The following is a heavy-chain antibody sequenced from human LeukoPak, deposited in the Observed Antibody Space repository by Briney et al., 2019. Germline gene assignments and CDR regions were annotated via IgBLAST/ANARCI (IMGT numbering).Heavy chain of an antibody. CDR1: GFTFRNFW. Sequence: GGSLRLSCTASGFTFRNFWMHWVRQVPGKGLVWVSRINTDGTDTDYADSVKGRFTISRDHDSNTVYLQMNSLRDDDAAVYYCARGYCINGVCFYLDYWGQGTLVTVSS. J-gene: IGHJ4*02. D-gene: IGHD2-8*01. CDR3: ARGYCINGVCFYLDY. CDR2: INTDGTDT. V-gene: IGHV3-74*01.